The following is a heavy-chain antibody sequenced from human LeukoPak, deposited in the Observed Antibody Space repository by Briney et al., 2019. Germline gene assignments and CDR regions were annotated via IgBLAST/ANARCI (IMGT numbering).Heavy chain of an antibody. CDR1: GGSFSSDSYY. CDR3: AREPSAFCSGYYIGGHFDY. V-gene: IGHV4-39*07. CDR2: ISYSGNT. Sequence: SETLSLTCGISGGSFSSDSYYWGWIRQSPGKGLEWIGRISYSGNTYYNPSLQSRVTISEDTSRNQFSLKLTSVTAADTAVYHCAREPSAFCSGYYIGGHFDYWGQGVLVTVSS. D-gene: IGHD3-3*01. J-gene: IGHJ4*02.